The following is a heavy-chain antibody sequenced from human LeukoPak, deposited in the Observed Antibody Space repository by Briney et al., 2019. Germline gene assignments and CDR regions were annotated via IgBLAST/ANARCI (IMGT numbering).Heavy chain of an antibody. V-gene: IGHV1-2*02. CDR2: INPKSGGT. Sequence: ASVKVSCKASGYTFTGYYIHWVRQAPGQGLEWMGWINPKSGGTNYAQKFQGRVTMTRDTSINTAYMELRSLRSDDTAVYYCARDRPDYYDSSGYPRVHDAFDIWGQGTMVTVSS. D-gene: IGHD3-22*01. CDR1: GYTFTGYY. J-gene: IGHJ3*02. CDR3: ARDRPDYYDSSGYPRVHDAFDI.